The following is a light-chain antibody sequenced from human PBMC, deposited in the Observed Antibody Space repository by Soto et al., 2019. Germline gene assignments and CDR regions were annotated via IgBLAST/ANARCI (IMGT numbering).Light chain of an antibody. J-gene: IGKJ5*01. Sequence: EIGMTQSPATLSVSPGEKATLSSRPIQSVTNYLAWNQQKPCQAPRLLIYGSSTRATGIPARFSGSGSGTEFTLTISSLQAEDFAVYYCQQYNHWPLITFGQGTRLEIK. CDR1: QSVTNY. CDR3: QQYNHWPLIT. V-gene: IGKV3-15*01. CDR2: GSS.